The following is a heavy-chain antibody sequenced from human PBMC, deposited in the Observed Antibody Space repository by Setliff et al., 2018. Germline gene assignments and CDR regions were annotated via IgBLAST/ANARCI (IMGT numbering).Heavy chain of an antibody. CDR3: ARDCRDIVVVPAAMSNDYYYYYYMDV. J-gene: IGHJ6*03. D-gene: IGHD2-2*01. V-gene: IGHV1-18*01. CDR1: GYTFSTYG. Sequence: ASVKVSCKDSGYTFSTYGISWVRQAPGQGLEWMGWISAYNGNTNYAQRFQGRVTMTTDTSTSTAYMELRSLRSDDTAVYYCARDCRDIVVVPAAMSNDYYYYYYMDVWGKGTTVTVSS. CDR2: ISAYNGNT.